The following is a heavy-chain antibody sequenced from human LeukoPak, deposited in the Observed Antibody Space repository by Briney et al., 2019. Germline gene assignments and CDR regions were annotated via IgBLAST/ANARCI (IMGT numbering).Heavy chain of an antibody. CDR2: INPNSGGT. CDR3: ARDPTYYSSSWYWFDP. V-gene: IGHV1-2*02. J-gene: IGHJ5*02. D-gene: IGHD6-13*01. Sequence: GASVKVSCKASGYTFTSYGISWVRQAPGQGLEWMGWINPNSGGTNYAQKFQGRVTMTRDTSISTAYMELSRLRSDDTAVYYCARDPTYYSSSWYWFDPWGQGTLVTVSS. CDR1: GYTFTSYG.